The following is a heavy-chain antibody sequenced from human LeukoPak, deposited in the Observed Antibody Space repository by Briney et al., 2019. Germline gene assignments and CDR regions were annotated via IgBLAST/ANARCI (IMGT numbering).Heavy chain of an antibody. CDR2: IYTSGST. V-gene: IGHV4-61*02. D-gene: IGHD1-1*01. CDR3: ARGLLGPVRFDY. J-gene: IGHJ4*02. Sequence: SETLSLTCTVSGGSISSGSYYWSWIRQPAGKGLEWIGRIYTSGSTNYNPSLKSRVTISVDTSKNQSSLKLSSVTAADTAVYYCARGLLGPVRFDYWGQGTLVTVSS. CDR1: GGSISSGSYY.